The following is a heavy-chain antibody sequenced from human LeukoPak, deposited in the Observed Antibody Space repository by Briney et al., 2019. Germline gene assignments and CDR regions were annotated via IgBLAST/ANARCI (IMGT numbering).Heavy chain of an antibody. CDR1: GFTFSSYS. Sequence: PGGSLRLSCAASGFTFSSYSMNWVRQAPGKGLEWVSSISSRSSYIYYADSVKGRFTISRDNAKNSLYLQMNSLRAEDTAVYYCARRLQSAFPNMDVWGKGTTVTVSS. CDR3: ARRLQSAFPNMDV. J-gene: IGHJ6*03. V-gene: IGHV3-21*01. D-gene: IGHD4-11*01. CDR2: ISSRSSYI.